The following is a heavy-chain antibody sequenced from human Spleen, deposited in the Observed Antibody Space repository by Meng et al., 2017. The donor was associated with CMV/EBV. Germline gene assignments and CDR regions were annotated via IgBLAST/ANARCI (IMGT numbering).Heavy chain of an antibody. V-gene: IGHV1-18*01. CDR2: ISADDGDT. D-gene: IGHD6-19*01. CDR1: GYTFTNYG. CDR3: ARVAVVGTSSSDY. J-gene: IGHJ4*02. Sequence: KAYGYTFTNYGISWVRQAPGQGLEWMGWISADDGDTNYAQKFQGRVTMTTDTPTSTAYMELRSLRFDDTAVYYCARVAVVGTSSSDYWGQGTLVTVSS.